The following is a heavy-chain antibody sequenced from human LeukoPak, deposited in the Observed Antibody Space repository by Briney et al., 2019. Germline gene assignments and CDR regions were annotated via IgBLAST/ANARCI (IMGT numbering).Heavy chain of an antibody. CDR2: ISGSGGST. CDR3: AKRGVVTPFDY. V-gene: IGHV3-23*01. CDR1: GFTFSSYG. Sequence: GGSLRLSCAASGFTFSSYGMSWVRQAPGKGLEWVSAISGSGGSTYYADSVKGRFTISRDNSKNTLYLQMNSLRAEDAAVYYCAKRGVVTPFDYWGQGTLVTVSS. D-gene: IGHD3-3*01. J-gene: IGHJ4*02.